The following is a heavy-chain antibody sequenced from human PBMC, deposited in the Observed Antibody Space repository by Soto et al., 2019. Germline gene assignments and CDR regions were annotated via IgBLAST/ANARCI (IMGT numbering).Heavy chain of an antibody. D-gene: IGHD6-19*01. CDR1: GGSFSGYY. CDR2: INHSGST. Sequence: QVQLQQWGAGLLKPSETLSLTCAVYGGSFSGYYWCWIRQPPGKGLEWIGEINHSGSTNYNPSLKSLVTISVDTSKNQFSLKLRSVTAADTAVYYCARQWLASNYYSYYGMDVWGQGTTVTVSS. V-gene: IGHV4-34*01. J-gene: IGHJ6*02. CDR3: ARQWLASNYYSYYGMDV.